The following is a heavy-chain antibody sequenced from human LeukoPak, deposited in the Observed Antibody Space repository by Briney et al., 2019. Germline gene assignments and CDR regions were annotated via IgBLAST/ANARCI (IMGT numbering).Heavy chain of an antibody. CDR3: AREDYGDLVDY. J-gene: IGHJ4*02. D-gene: IGHD4-17*01. Sequence: GGSLRLSCAASGFTFSSYWMSCVRQAPGKRLEWVPNIKQDGSEKYYVDSVKGRFTISRDNAKNSLYLQMNSLRAEDTAVYYCAREDYGDLVDYWGQGTLVTVSS. CDR1: GFTFSSYW. CDR2: IKQDGSEK. V-gene: IGHV3-7*01.